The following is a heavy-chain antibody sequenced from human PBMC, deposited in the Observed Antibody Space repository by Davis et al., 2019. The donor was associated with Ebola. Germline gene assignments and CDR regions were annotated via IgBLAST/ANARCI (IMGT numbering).Heavy chain of an antibody. CDR2: ISYDGSNK. CDR3: AKADYGDYVLDY. CDR1: GFTFSSYG. V-gene: IGHV3-30*18. J-gene: IGHJ4*02. Sequence: GESLKISCAASGFTFSSYGMHWVRQAPGKGLEWVAVISYDGSNKYYADSVKGRFTISRDNSKNTLYLQMNSLRAEDTAVYYCAKADYGDYVLDYWGQGTLVTVSS. D-gene: IGHD4-17*01.